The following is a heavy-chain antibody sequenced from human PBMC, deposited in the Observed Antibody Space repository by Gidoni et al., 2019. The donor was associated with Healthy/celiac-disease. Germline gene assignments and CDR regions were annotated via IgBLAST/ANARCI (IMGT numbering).Heavy chain of an antibody. CDR2: ISCNIGSI. J-gene: IGHJ4*02. Sequence: EVQRVESGGGVVQPGRSLRHSSPASGFTFDDYAIHWVRQAPGEGLEWVSGISCNIGSIGYADSVQGRFTISRDNSKNSLYLQMNSLRAEDTALYYCAKGTEQWELLLPLDYWGQGTLVTVSS. CDR1: GFTFDDYA. V-gene: IGHV3-9*01. CDR3: AKGTEQWELLLPLDY. D-gene: IGHD1-26*01.